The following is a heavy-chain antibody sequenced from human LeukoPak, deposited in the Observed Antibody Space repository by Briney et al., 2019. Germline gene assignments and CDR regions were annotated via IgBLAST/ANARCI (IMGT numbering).Heavy chain of an antibody. CDR3: ARDVTMVRGVIVHYYGMDV. V-gene: IGHV1-69*13. CDR2: IIPIFGTA. Sequence: ASVKVSCKASGNTFTSYYIHWVRQAPGQGLEWMGGIIPIFGTANYAQKFQGRVTITADESTSTAYMELSSLRSEDTAVYYCARDVTMVRGVIVHYYGMDVWGQGTTVTVSS. D-gene: IGHD3-10*01. CDR1: GNTFTSYY. J-gene: IGHJ6*02.